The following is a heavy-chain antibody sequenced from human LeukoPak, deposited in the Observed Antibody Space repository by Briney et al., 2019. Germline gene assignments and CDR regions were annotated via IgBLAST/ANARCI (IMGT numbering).Heavy chain of an antibody. D-gene: IGHD2-15*01. CDR2: INHSGST. Sequence: SETLSLTCAVYGGSFSGYYWSWIRQPPGKGLEWIGEINHSGSTDYNPSLKSRVTISVDTSKNQFSLKLSSVTAADTAVYYCASTQRGDYFDYWGQGTLVTVSS. V-gene: IGHV4-34*01. CDR3: ASTQRGDYFDY. CDR1: GGSFSGYY. J-gene: IGHJ4*02.